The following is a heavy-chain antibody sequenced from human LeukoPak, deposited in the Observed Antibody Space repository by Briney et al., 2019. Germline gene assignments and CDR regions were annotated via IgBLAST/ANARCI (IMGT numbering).Heavy chain of an antibody. CDR2: ISSSGSTI. CDR3: AREVDSYGPHFDY. Sequence: PGGSLRLSCAASGFTFSSYEMNWVRQAPGKGLKWVSYISSSGSTIYYADSVKGRFTISRDNAKNSLYLQMNSLRAEDTAVYYCAREVDSYGPHFDYWGQGTLVTVSS. D-gene: IGHD5-18*01. V-gene: IGHV3-48*03. CDR1: GFTFSSYE. J-gene: IGHJ4*02.